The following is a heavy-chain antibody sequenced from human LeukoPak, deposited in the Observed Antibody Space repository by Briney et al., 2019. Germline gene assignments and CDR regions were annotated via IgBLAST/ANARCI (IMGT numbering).Heavy chain of an antibody. CDR1: GFTFSSYS. J-gene: IGHJ4*02. D-gene: IGHD5-18*01. CDR2: ISSSSSYI. V-gene: IGHV3-21*01. Sequence: GGSLRLSCAASGFTFSSYSMNWVRQAPGKGLEWVSSISSSSSYIYYADSVKGRFTISRDNAKNSLYLQMNSLRAEDTAVYYCARGGDSYGPTREDYWGQGTLVTVSS. CDR3: ARGGDSYGPTREDY.